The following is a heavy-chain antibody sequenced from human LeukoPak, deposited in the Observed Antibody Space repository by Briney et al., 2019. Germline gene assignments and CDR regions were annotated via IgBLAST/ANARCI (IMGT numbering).Heavy chain of an antibody. J-gene: IGHJ4*02. V-gene: IGHV1-18*01. CDR3: ARNRRGYSYGPVDY. CDR1: GYTFISYG. Sequence: GASVKVSCKASGYTFISYGISWVRQAPGQGLEWMGWISAYSGNTNYAQKLQGRVTMTTDTSTSTAYMELRSLRSDDTAVYYCARNRRGYSYGPVDYWGQGTLVTVSS. CDR2: ISAYSGNT. D-gene: IGHD5-18*01.